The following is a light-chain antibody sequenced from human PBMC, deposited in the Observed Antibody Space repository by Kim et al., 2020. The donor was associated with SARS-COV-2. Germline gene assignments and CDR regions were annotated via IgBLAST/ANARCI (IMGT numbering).Light chain of an antibody. CDR2: RAS. V-gene: IGKV1-5*03. CDR1: QSISSW. Sequence: ASVGDRVTITCRDSQSISSWLAWYQQKPGKAPKLLIYRASSLENGVTSRFSGSGSGTEFTLTISSLQPDDFATYYCQQYSSYPRTFGQGTKVDIK. J-gene: IGKJ1*01. CDR3: QQYSSYPRT.